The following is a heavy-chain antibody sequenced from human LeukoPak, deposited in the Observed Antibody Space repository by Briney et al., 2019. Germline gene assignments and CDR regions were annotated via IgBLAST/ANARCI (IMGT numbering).Heavy chain of an antibody. D-gene: IGHD3-3*01. CDR3: ASSGVVTNYYYMDV. CDR1: GGTFSSYA. V-gene: IGHV1-69*13. CDR2: IIPIFGTA. J-gene: IGHJ6*03. Sequence: SVKVSCKASGGTFSSYAISWVRQAPGRGLEWMGGIIPIFGTANYAQKFQGRVTITADESTSTAYMELSSLRSEDTAVYYCASSGVVTNYYYMDVWGKGTTVTVSS.